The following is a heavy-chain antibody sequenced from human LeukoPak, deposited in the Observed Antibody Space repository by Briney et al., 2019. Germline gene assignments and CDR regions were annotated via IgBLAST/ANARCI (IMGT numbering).Heavy chain of an antibody. CDR3: ARGREGVDFWSGYSSSYYYYMDV. CDR1: GGSFSGYY. V-gene: IGHV4-34*01. D-gene: IGHD3-3*01. CDR2: INHSAST. J-gene: IGHJ6*03. Sequence: SETLSLTCAVYGGSFSGYYWSWLRQPPGKGLEWVGEINHSASTNYNPSLKSRVTISVDTSKNQFSLKLSSVTAADTAVYYCARGREGVDFWSGYSSSYYYYMDVWGKGTTVTVSS.